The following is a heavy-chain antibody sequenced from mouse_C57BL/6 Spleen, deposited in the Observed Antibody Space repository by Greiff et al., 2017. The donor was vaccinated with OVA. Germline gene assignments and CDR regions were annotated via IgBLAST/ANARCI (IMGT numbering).Heavy chain of an antibody. CDR3: TNPLRLGMAWFAY. CDR1: GYTFTDYE. V-gene: IGHV1-15*01. Sequence: VQLQQSGAELVRPGASVTLSCKASGYTFTDYEMHWVKQTPVHGLEWIGAIDPETGGTAYNQKFKGKAILTADKSSSTAYMELRSLTSEDSAVYYCTNPLRLGMAWFAYWGQGTLVTVSA. CDR2: IDPETGGT. D-gene: IGHD1-2*01. J-gene: IGHJ3*01.